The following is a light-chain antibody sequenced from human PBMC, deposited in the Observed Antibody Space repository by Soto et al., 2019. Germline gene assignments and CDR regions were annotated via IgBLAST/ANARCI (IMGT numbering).Light chain of an antibody. CDR3: QQSYSIPYT. CDR2: DVS. V-gene: IGKV1-5*01. J-gene: IGKJ5*01. CDR1: QSISTW. Sequence: DIQMTQSPSTLPASVGDRVTITCRASQSISTWLAWYQQKPGKAPKLLIYDVSSLESGVPSRFSGSGSGTDFTLTISSLQPEDFATYYCQQSYSIPYTFGQGTRLEIK.